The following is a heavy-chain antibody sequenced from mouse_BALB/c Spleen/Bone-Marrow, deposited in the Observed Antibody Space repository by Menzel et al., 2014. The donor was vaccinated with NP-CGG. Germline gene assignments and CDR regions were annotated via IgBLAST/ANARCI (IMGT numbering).Heavy chain of an antibody. J-gene: IGHJ4*01. D-gene: IGHD1-2*01. CDR1: GYTFTEYT. CDR3: ARRYYGPYVMDN. V-gene: IGHV1-18*01. Sequence: SGPELVKPGASVKISCKTSGYTFTEYTMHWVKQSQGRSLEWIGGINPNNGGTSYNQKFKGKATLTVDKFSSTAYMELRSLTSEDSAVYYCARRYYGPYVMDNWGQGTSVTVSS. CDR2: INPNNGGT.